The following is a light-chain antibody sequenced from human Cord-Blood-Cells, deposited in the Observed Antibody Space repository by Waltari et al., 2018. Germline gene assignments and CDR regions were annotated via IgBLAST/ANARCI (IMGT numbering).Light chain of an antibody. V-gene: IGKV3-15*01. CDR3: QQYNNWPMYT. CDR2: GAS. J-gene: IGKJ2*01. Sequence: EIVMTQSPATLSVSPGERATLSCRASQSVSSNLAWYQQKPGQAPRLLIYGASTRPTGIPARFSGGGSGTEFTHTISSLQSEDFAVYYCQQYNNWPMYTFGQGTKLEIK. CDR1: QSVSSN.